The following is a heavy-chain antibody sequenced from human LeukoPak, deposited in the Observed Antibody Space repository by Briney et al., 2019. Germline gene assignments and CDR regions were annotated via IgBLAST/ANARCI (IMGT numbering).Heavy chain of an antibody. CDR3: ARFEEDGYKSFDY. CDR2: ISSSGSTI. CDR1: GFTFSDYY. J-gene: IGHJ4*02. D-gene: IGHD5-24*01. V-gene: IGHV3-11*01. Sequence: GGSLRLSCAASGFTFSDYYMSWIRQAPGKGLEWVSYISSSGSTIYYADSVKGRFTISRDNAKNSLYLQMNSLRAEDTAVYYCARFEEDGYKSFDYWGQGTLVTVSS.